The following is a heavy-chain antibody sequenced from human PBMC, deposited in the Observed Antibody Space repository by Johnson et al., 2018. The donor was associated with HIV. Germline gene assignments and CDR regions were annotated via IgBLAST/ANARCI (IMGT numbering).Heavy chain of an antibody. CDR3: ARRGHDAFDI. CDR1: GFAFRTYW. CDR2: IYSGGDT. J-gene: IGHJ3*02. V-gene: IGHV3-66*01. Sequence: VQLVESGGGLVQPGGSLRLSCAASGFAFRTYWMVWVRQVPGKGLECISFIYSGGDTYYADSVKGRFTISRDNSKKTLYLQMNSLRAEDTAVYYCARRGHDAFDIWGQGTMVTVSS.